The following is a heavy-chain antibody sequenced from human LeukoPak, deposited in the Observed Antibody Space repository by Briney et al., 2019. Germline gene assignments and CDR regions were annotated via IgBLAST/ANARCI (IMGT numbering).Heavy chain of an antibody. CDR3: ARDRNWNPSFDH. V-gene: IGHV4-39*07. CDR1: GGSISSSSYY. D-gene: IGHD1-1*01. CDR2: IYYSGST. J-gene: IGHJ4*02. Sequence: SETLSLTCTVSGGSISSSSYYWGWIRQPPGKGLEWIGSIYYSGSTYYNPSLKSRVTISVDTSKNQFSLKLSSVTAAGTAVYYCARDRNWNPSFDHWGQGTLVTVSS.